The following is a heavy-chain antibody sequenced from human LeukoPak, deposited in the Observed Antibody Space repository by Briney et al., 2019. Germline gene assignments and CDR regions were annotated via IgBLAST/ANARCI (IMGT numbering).Heavy chain of an antibody. D-gene: IGHD3-22*01. CDR3: ASSPSGYWWNFDC. Sequence: SETLSLTCYVSGGSISSSTYYWGWIRQPPGKGLVWIGSIYNSGSTYYNPSLKSRVTIAVDTSKNQFSLKLSSVTAADTAVYYCASSPSGYWWNFDCWGQGTLVTVSS. V-gene: IGHV4-39*01. CDR2: IYNSGST. J-gene: IGHJ4*02. CDR1: GGSISSSTYY.